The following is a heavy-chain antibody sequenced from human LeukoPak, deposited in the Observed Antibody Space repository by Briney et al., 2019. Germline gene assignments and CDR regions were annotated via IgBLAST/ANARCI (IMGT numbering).Heavy chain of an antibody. Sequence: SETLSLTCTVSGGSISSYYWSWIRQPPGNGLEWIGYIYYSGSTNYNPSLKSRVTISVDTSKNQFSLKLSSVTAADTAVYYCARDYYDSSGFHRTFDIWGQGTMVTVSS. V-gene: IGHV4-59*01. CDR3: ARDYYDSSGFHRTFDI. D-gene: IGHD3-22*01. CDR2: IYYSGST. CDR1: GGSISSYY. J-gene: IGHJ3*02.